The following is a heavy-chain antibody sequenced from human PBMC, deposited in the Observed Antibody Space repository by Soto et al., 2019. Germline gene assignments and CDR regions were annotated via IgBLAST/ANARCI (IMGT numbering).Heavy chain of an antibody. J-gene: IGHJ5*02. D-gene: IGHD3-22*01. CDR2: IDPSDSYT. CDR3: ARQAHYDSSGYYYDWFDP. Sequence: GESLKISCKGSGYSFTIYWISWVRQMPGKGLEWMGRIDPSDSYTNYSPSFQGHVTISADKSISTAYLQWSSLKASDTAMYYCARQAHYDSSGYYYDWFDPWGQGTQVTAPQ. CDR1: GYSFTIYW. V-gene: IGHV5-10-1*01.